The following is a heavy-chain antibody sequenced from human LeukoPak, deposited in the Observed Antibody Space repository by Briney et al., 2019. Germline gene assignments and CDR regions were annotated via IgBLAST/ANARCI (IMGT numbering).Heavy chain of an antibody. Sequence: ASVTVSCTASGYTFTSYAMHWVRQAPGQRLEWMGWIHAGNGKTKYSQKFQGRVTITRDTSASTVYMELSSLRSEDTAVYYCARYQNYYGSGSYFDYGMDVWGQGTTVTVSS. CDR1: GYTFTSYA. J-gene: IGHJ6*02. V-gene: IGHV1-3*01. CDR3: ARYQNYYGSGSYFDYGMDV. CDR2: IHAGNGKT. D-gene: IGHD3-10*01.